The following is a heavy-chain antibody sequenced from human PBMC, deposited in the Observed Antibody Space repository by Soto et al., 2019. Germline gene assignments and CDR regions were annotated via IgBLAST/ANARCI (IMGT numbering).Heavy chain of an antibody. D-gene: IGHD3-3*01. CDR2: MNPNGGNT. Sequence: GASVKVSCKASGYTFTSYDINWVRQATGQGLEWMGWMNPNGGNTGYAQKFQGRVTMNRNTSISTAYMELSSLRSEDTDVYYCAIVAGAAYDFWSGYYINYYDYCMDVWGQGTTVTDSS. J-gene: IGHJ6*02. CDR3: AIVAGAAYDFWSGYYINYYDYCMDV. V-gene: IGHV1-8*01. CDR1: GYTFTSYD.